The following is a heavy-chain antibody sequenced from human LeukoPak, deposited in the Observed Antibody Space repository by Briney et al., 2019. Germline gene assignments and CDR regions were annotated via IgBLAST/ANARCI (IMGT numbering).Heavy chain of an antibody. CDR2: IYSGGTT. J-gene: IGHJ4*02. D-gene: IGHD3-22*01. Sequence: GGSLRLSCGASGFTFTTYAMTWVRQAPGKGLEWVSVIYSGGTTYYADSIKGRFTIPRDNSKNTLYLQMNSLRAEDTAVYYCAGRYDSSGYPLHWGQGTLVTVSS. CDR1: GFTFTTYA. CDR3: AGRYDSSGYPLH. V-gene: IGHV3-53*01.